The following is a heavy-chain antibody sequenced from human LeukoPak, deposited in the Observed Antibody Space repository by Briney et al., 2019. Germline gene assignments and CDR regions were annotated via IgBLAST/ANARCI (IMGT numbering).Heavy chain of an antibody. Sequence: GASVKVSCKASGYTFSTYGISWVRQATGQGPEWMGWMNPNSGNTGYAQKFQGRVTMTRNTSISTAYMELSSLRSEDTAVYYCARVSGPVAAGKSGMDVWGQGTTVTVSS. CDR2: MNPNSGNT. D-gene: IGHD6-13*01. V-gene: IGHV1-8*01. J-gene: IGHJ6*02. CDR1: GYTFSTYG. CDR3: ARVSGPVAAGKSGMDV.